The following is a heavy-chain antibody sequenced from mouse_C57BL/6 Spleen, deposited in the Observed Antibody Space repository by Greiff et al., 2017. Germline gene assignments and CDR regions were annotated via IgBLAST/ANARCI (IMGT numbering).Heavy chain of an antibody. D-gene: IGHD2-5*01. Sequence: QVQLQQPGAELVRPGPSVKLSCKASGYTFTSYWMDWVKQRPGQGLEWIGNIYPSDSETHYNQKFKDKATLTADKSSSTAYMQLSSLTSEDSAVYYCARNSDYLFAYWGQGTLLTVSA. CDR1: GYTFTSYW. CDR3: ARNSDYLFAY. CDR2: IYPSDSET. V-gene: IGHV1-61*01. J-gene: IGHJ3*01.